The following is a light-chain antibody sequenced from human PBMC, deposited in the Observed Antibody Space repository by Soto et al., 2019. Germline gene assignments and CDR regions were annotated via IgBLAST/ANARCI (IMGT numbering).Light chain of an antibody. J-gene: IGKJ4*01. CDR3: LHHNNYPLA. CDR2: AAS. Sequence: DIQMTQSPSSLSASVGDRVTITCRASQGIRNDLGWFQQKPGKAPRRLIYAASSLQSGVPSRFSGSGSGTEFTLTISSLPPEYFSTYYRLHHNNYPLAFGGGTKVEIK. CDR1: QGIRND. V-gene: IGKV1-17*01.